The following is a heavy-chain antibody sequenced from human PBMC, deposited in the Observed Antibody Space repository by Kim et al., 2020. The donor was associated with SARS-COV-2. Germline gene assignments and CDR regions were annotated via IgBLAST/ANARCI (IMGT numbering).Heavy chain of an antibody. CDR1: GFTFSSYA. J-gene: IGHJ4*02. CDR2: ITDSGGST. CDR3: AKSGQLDN. D-gene: IGHD5-12*01. Sequence: GGSLRLSCAASGFTFSSYAMSWVRQAPGKGLEWVSSITDSGGSTSYAASVKGRFTISRDNSKNTVYLQMNSLRAEDTALYYCAKSGQLDNWGQGTLVTVSS. V-gene: IGHV3-23*01.